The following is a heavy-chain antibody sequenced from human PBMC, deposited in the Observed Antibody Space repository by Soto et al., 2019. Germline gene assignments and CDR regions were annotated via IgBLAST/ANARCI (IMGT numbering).Heavy chain of an antibody. Sequence: QVQLVQSGAEAKKPGASVKVSCKASGYSFTTYNINWVRQAPGQGLEWMGWMSPKNGNTGYAQNFQGRFTMTSDTSINTVYMELSNLRSEDTAVYYCARAGYCTDGVCHVWIDYWGQGTLVTVSS. V-gene: IGHV1-8*01. CDR1: GYSFTTYN. D-gene: IGHD2-8*01. CDR2: MSPKNGNT. CDR3: ARAGYCTDGVCHVWIDY. J-gene: IGHJ4*02.